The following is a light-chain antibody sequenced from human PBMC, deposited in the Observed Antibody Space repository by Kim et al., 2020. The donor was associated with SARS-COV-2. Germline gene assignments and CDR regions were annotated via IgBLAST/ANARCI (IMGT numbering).Light chain of an antibody. Sequence: SVSPGEGATLSCRASQSVYSNLAWYQQRPGQAPRLLIYSASTRATGIPARFSGSGSGTDFTLTISSLQSEDFAVYYCQQYNNWPYTFGQGTKLEIK. CDR1: QSVYSN. CDR3: QQYNNWPYT. V-gene: IGKV3-15*01. CDR2: SAS. J-gene: IGKJ2*01.